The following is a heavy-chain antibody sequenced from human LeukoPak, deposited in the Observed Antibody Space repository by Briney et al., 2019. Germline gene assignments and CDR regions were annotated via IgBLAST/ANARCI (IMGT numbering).Heavy chain of an antibody. CDR3: AKDLSDSSGYYYLLGDY. Sequence: PGGSLRLSCAASGFTLSSYAMSWVRQAPGKGLEWVSAISGSGGSTYYADSVKGRFTISRDNSKNTLYQQMNSLRAEDTAVYYCAKDLSDSSGYYYLLGDYWGQGTLVTVSS. V-gene: IGHV3-23*01. D-gene: IGHD3-22*01. CDR2: ISGSGGST. CDR1: GFTLSSYA. J-gene: IGHJ4*02.